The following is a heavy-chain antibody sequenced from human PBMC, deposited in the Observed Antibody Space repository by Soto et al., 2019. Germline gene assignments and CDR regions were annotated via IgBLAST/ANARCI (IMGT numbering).Heavy chain of an antibody. Sequence: GGSLRLSCAASGFTFSSYGMHWVRQAPGKGLEWVAVISYDGSNKYYADSVKGRFTISRDNSKNTLYLQMNSLRAEDTAVYYWAKDIQQWLSTRQYFQHWGQGTLVTVSS. CDR1: GFTFSSYG. CDR2: ISYDGSNK. CDR3: AKDIQQWLSTRQYFQH. J-gene: IGHJ1*01. V-gene: IGHV3-30*18. D-gene: IGHD6-19*01.